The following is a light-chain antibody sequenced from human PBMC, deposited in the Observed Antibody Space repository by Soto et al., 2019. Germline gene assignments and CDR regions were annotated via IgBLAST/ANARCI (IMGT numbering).Light chain of an antibody. CDR3: QQYNNWPPYT. Sequence: EIVLTQSPATLSVSPGQRATLSXXXMQSVVSNLAWYQQKPGQAPRLLIYGASTRAAGVPVRFSGSGSGTQFTLTISSLQAEDVAVYYCQQYNNWPPYTFGQGTKVDIK. CDR2: GAS. CDR1: QSVVSN. J-gene: IGKJ2*01. V-gene: IGKV3-15*01.